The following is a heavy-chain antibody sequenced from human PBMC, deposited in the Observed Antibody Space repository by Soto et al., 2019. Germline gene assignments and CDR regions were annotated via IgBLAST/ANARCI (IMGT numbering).Heavy chain of an antibody. J-gene: IGHJ3*01. D-gene: IGHD2-8*02. CDR2: IYWNNNK. CDR3: AHRLGVAATGGAFDV. Sequence: QITLKESGPTLAIPTQTLTLTCTFSGFSLTTSGAGVGWIRQPPGKALEWLAVIYWNNNKRYSPALKSSLTITKDTSNNQVVLTMTNMDPVDSATYYCAHRLGVAATGGAFDVWGQGTMVTVSS. V-gene: IGHV2-5*01. CDR1: GFSLTTSGAG.